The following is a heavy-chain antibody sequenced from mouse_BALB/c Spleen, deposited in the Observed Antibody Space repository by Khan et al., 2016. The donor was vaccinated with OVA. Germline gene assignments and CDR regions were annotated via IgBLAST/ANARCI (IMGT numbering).Heavy chain of an antibody. D-gene: IGHD2-14*01. Sequence: VQLKESGLSLVKPSQTLSLTCSVTGDSITTGYWNWIRKFPGNKLEYMGYIIYTGYTYYNPSLKSRISITRHTSNNQYYLQLNSVTDEDTATYYCARSTYRYAFVYWGQGTLVTVSA. CDR2: IIYTGYT. J-gene: IGHJ3*01. CDR3: ARSTYRYAFVY. V-gene: IGHV3-8*02. CDR1: GDSITTGY.